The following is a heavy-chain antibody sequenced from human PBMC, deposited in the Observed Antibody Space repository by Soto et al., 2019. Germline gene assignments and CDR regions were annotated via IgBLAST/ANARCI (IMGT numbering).Heavy chain of an antibody. D-gene: IGHD3-9*01. V-gene: IGHV4-59*08. Sequence: KPSETLSLTCTVSGGSISSYYWSWIRQPPGKGLEWIGYIYYSGSTDYNPSLKSRVTISVDTSKNQFSLKLSSVTAADTAVYYCARHRGTISLTDYWGQGTLVTVSS. CDR2: IYYSGST. J-gene: IGHJ4*02. CDR3: ARHRGTISLTDY. CDR1: GGSISSYY.